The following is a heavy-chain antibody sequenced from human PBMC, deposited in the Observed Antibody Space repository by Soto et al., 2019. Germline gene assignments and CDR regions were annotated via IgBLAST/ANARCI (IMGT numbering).Heavy chain of an antibody. CDR2: GIPILSTA. CDR3: ARRGHPGQ. Sequence: QVQLVQSGAEVKKPGSSVKVSCTASGGSLRNSVISWVRQATAKRLEWMGGGIPILSTANYAQKFQGRVTMTADEATSTAYMDLSSLSPADTAVYYCARRGHPGQWGPGTRVIVSS. V-gene: IGHV1-69*01. CDR1: GGSLRNSV. J-gene: IGHJ4*02.